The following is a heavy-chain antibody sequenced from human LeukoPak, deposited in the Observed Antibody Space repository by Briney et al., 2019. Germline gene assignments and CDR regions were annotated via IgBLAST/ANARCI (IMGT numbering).Heavy chain of an antibody. CDR1: GYTFTSYA. V-gene: IGHV7-4-1*02. J-gene: IGHJ4*02. D-gene: IGHD1-1*01. CDR2: INTNTGNP. Sequence: ASVKVSCKASGYTFTSYAISWVRQAPGQGLEWMGWINTNTGNPTYAQGFTGRFVFSLDTSVSTAYLQISSLKAEDTAVYYCARDNSDRNLDFDYWGQGTLVTVSS. CDR3: ARDNSDRNLDFDY.